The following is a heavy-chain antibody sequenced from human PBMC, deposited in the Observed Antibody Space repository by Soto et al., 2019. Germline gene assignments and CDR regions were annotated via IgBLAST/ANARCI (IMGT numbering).Heavy chain of an antibody. D-gene: IGHD2-8*01. Sequence: PSETLSLTCTVSEGSISSSNYYWDWLRQPPGKGLEWIGSVFYGGNTYYNPSLKSRISMSVDTSKNQFSLQLSSVTAADTAVYYCASRSRSENCNNMSCYLTHWGQGTQVTVSS. CDR3: ASRSRSENCNNMSCYLTH. J-gene: IGHJ4*02. V-gene: IGHV4-39*01. CDR1: EGSISSSNYY. CDR2: VFYGGNT.